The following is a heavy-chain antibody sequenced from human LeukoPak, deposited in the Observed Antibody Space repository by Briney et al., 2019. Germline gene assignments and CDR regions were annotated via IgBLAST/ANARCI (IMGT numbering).Heavy chain of an antibody. CDR3: AKDHWFGELLPVYFGY. Sequence: PGGSLRLSCAASGFTFSSYGMHWVRQAPGKGLEWVAVISYDGSNKYYADSVKGRFTISRDNSKNTLYLQMNSLRAEDTAVYYCAKDHWFGELLPVYFGYWGQGTLVTVSS. V-gene: IGHV3-30*18. CDR2: ISYDGSNK. J-gene: IGHJ4*02. D-gene: IGHD3-10*01. CDR1: GFTFSSYG.